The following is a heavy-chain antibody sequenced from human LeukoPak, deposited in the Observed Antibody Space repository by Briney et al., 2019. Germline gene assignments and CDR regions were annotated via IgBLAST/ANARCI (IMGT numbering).Heavy chain of an antibody. D-gene: IGHD3-22*01. J-gene: IGHJ6*02. V-gene: IGHV4-34*01. CDR1: GGSISSYY. Sequence: SETLSLTCTVSGGSISSYYWSWIRQPPGKGLEWIGEINHSGSTNYNPSLKSRVTISVDTSKNQFSLKLSSVTAADTAVYYCARWRNYYDSSGYYYIYGMDVWGQGTTVTVSS. CDR2: INHSGST. CDR3: ARWRNYYDSSGYYYIYGMDV.